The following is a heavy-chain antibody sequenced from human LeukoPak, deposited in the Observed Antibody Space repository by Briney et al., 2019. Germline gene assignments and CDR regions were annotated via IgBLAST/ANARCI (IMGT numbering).Heavy chain of an antibody. Sequence: PGGSLRLSCAASAFTFHDYGMSWVRHAPGKGLEWGSSINWNSGSTAYAESVKGRFSISRDNGKNSLYLQMNSLRAEDTALYYCARAKDCSSITCPFDIWGQGTMVTVSS. V-gene: IGHV3-20*04. CDR1: AFTFHDYG. J-gene: IGHJ3*02. CDR2: INWNSGST. CDR3: ARAKDCSSITCPFDI. D-gene: IGHD2-2*01.